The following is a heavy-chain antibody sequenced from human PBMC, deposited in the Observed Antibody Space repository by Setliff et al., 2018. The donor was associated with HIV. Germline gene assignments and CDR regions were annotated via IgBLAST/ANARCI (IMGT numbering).Heavy chain of an antibody. CDR2: INTNTGYP. CDR1: GYNFTNYG. V-gene: IGHV7-4-1*02. CDR3: ARVRTSYNFWVGDVFDP. J-gene: IGHJ5*02. Sequence: ASVKVFCKASGYNFTNYGINWVRQDPGQGLEWMGWINTNTGYPTYAQAFRGRFVFSLDTSVSTAYLEISGLEAEDTAAYFCARVRTSYNFWVGDVFDPWGQGTLVTVSS. D-gene: IGHD1-1*01.